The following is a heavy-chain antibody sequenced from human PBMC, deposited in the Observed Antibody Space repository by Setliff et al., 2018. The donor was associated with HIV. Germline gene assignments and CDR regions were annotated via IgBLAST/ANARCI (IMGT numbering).Heavy chain of an antibody. CDR1: GGSISSYY. Sequence: SETLSLTCTVSGGSISSYYWSWIRQPPGKGLEWIGYIYYSGSTNYNPSLKSRVTISADTSKNQFSLKLTSVTPADTAVYYCASGEYSYGYRFDYWGQGTLVTVSS. J-gene: IGHJ4*02. CDR3: ASGEYSYGYRFDY. V-gene: IGHV4-59*01. CDR2: IYYSGST. D-gene: IGHD5-18*01.